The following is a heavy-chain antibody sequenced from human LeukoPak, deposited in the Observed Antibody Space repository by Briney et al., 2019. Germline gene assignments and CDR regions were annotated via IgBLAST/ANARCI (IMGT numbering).Heavy chain of an antibody. V-gene: IGHV3-30*15. J-gene: IGHJ4*02. CDR1: GFTFSSYA. CDR3: AREAYYGSGRSRQPPPV. Sequence: HSGTSLRLSCAASGFTFSSYAMYWVRQAPGKGLEWVALISKDGSNEDHADSVKGRFTISRDNSKDTLYLQMSSLRVEDTAVYYCAREAYYGSGRSRQPPPVWGQGTLVTVSS. D-gene: IGHD3-10*01. CDR2: ISKDGSNE.